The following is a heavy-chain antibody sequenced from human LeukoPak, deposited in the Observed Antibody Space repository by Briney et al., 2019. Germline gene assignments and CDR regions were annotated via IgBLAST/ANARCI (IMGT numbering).Heavy chain of an antibody. V-gene: IGHV1-18*01. D-gene: IGHD3-10*01. Sequence: ASVKVSCKASGYTFTSYGISWVRRAPGQGLEWMGWISAYNGNTNYAQKLQGRVTMTSDTSTSTAYMELRSLRSDDTAVYYCARVGTVWFGELDFDYWGQGTLVTVSS. CDR3: ARVGTVWFGELDFDY. CDR2: ISAYNGNT. J-gene: IGHJ4*02. CDR1: GYTFTSYG.